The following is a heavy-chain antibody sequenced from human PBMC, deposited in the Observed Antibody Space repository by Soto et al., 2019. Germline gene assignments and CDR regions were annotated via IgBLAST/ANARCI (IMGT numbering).Heavy chain of an antibody. Sequence: EVQLLESGGGLVQPGGSLRLSCAASGFTFSSYAMSWVRQAPGKGLEWVSAISGSGGSTYYADSVKGRFTISRDNSKNTLDLQMNSLRAEDTAVYYCAKGRVYSSSSGGAFDSWGQGTMVTVSS. J-gene: IGHJ3*02. CDR2: ISGSGGST. CDR1: GFTFSSYA. D-gene: IGHD6-6*01. CDR3: AKGRVYSSSSGGAFDS. V-gene: IGHV3-23*01.